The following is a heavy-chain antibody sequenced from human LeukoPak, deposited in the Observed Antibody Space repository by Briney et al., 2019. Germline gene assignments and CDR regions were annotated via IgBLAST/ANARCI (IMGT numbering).Heavy chain of an antibody. Sequence: PGGSLRLSCAGSGFNFRSHAVHWVRQAPGKGLEYVSGISGDGVSTYYADSVRGRFTISRDNSKNTLDLQMGCLRAEDMAVYYCARERYSPYGFDAFDVWGQGTMVTVSS. V-gene: IGHV3-64*02. J-gene: IGHJ3*01. CDR3: ARERYSPYGFDAFDV. CDR1: GFNFRSHA. D-gene: IGHD5-12*01. CDR2: ISGDGVST.